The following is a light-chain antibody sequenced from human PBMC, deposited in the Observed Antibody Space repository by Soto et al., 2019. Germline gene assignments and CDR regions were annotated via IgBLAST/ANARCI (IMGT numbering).Light chain of an antibody. CDR3: QQRSNWPRT. CDR2: GAS. V-gene: IGKV3-11*01. J-gene: IGKJ1*01. CDR1: QSVSSK. Sequence: VMTQSPATLSLSPGERATLSCRASQSVSSKLVWYQQKPGQAPRFLIYGASTRATGIPARFRGSGSGTDFTLTISSLEPEDFAVYYCQQRSNWPRTFGQGTKVDIK.